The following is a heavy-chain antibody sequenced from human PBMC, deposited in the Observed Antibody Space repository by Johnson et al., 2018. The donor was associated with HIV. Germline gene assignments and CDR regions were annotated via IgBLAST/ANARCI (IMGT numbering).Heavy chain of an antibody. Sequence: QMQLVESGGGLVKPGGSLRLSCAASGFTFSDYYMSWIRQAPGKGLEWVSYISSSGSTIYYADSVKCRFTISRDNAKNTLYLQMNSLKTEDTALYYCTTGLSWNDAFHIWAQGTMVTVSS. V-gene: IGHV3-11*01. J-gene: IGHJ3*02. CDR3: TTGLSWNDAFHI. CDR2: ISSSGSTI. D-gene: IGHD1-1*01. CDR1: GFTFSDYY.